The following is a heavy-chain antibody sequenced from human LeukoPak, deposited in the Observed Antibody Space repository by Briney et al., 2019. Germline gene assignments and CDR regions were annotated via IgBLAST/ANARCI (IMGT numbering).Heavy chain of an antibody. CDR1: GFTFSNYS. CDR3: AKDGYGSESLWAYYYYYMDV. D-gene: IGHD3-10*01. J-gene: IGHJ6*03. V-gene: IGHV3-30*04. CDR2: ISYDGSNK. Sequence: GGSLRLSCAASGFTFSNYSMHWVRQAPGKGLEWVAVISYDGSNKYYADSVKGRFTISRDNSKNTLYLQMNSLRAEDTAVYYCAKDGYGSESLWAYYYYYMDVWGKGTTVTISS.